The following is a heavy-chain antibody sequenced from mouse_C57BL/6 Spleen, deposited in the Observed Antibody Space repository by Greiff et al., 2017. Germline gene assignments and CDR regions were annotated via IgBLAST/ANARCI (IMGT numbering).Heavy chain of an antibody. CDR1: GYAFSSSW. J-gene: IGHJ2*01. V-gene: IGHV1-82*01. CDR3: AYGSSYYFDY. CDR2: IYPGDGDT. D-gene: IGHD1-1*01. Sequence: QVQLQQSGPELVKPGASVKISCKASGYAFSSSWMNWVKQRPGTGLEWIGRIYPGDGDTNYNGKFKGKATLTADKSSSTAYMQLSSLTSEDSAVYFCAYGSSYYFDYWGQGTTLTVSS.